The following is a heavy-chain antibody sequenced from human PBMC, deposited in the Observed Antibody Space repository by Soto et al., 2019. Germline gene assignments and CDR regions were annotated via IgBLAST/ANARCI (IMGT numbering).Heavy chain of an antibody. D-gene: IGHD6-19*01. V-gene: IGHV1-69*12. CDR2: IIPIFGTV. Sequence: QVQLLQSGAEVKKPGSSVRVSCEASGGTFRTYAISWVRQAPGQGLEWMGEIIPIFGTVNYAQKFQGRVTITADEPTTTVSMALRSLRSEDTAVYYCAKGAVAGTPTSYYYYGMDVWGQGTTVTVSS. J-gene: IGHJ6*02. CDR3: AKGAVAGTPTSYYYYGMDV. CDR1: GGTFRTYA.